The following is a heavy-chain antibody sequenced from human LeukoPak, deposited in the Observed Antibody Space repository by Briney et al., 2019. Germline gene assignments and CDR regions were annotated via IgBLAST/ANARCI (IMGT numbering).Heavy chain of an antibody. J-gene: IGHJ6*03. D-gene: IGHD6-19*01. CDR2: IYSGGST. V-gene: IGHV3-53*01. CDR3: AKAVAGSLPYYYYYMDV. Sequence: GGSLRLSCAASGFTVSSNYMSWVRQAPGKGLEWVSVIYSGGSTYYADSVKGRFTISRDNSKNTLYLQMNSLRAEDTAVYYCAKAVAGSLPYYYYYMDVWGKGTTVTVSS. CDR1: GFTVSSNY.